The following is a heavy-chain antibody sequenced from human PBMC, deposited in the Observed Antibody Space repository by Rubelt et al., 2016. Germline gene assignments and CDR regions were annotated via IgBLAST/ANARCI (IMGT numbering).Heavy chain of an antibody. CDR1: GGSFSGYY. D-gene: IGHD2-15*01. CDR2: VYYRGST. Sequence: QVQLQQWGAGLLNPSETLSLTCAVYGGSFSGYYWSWIRQPPGKGLEWIGYVYYRGSTNYNPSLKSRVTISVDPSKNQFSPGLGSVTAADTAVYFCARVVSGGYPDYRGYHKDYFDSWGQGTLVTVSS. V-gene: IGHV4-34*11. J-gene: IGHJ4*02. CDR3: ARVVSGGYPDYRGYHKDYFDS.